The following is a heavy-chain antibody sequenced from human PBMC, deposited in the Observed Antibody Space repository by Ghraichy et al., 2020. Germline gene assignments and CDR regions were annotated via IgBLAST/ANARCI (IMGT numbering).Heavy chain of an antibody. D-gene: IGHD6-13*01. CDR2: ISSSSSYT. V-gene: IGHV3-11*06. J-gene: IGHJ5*02. CDR3: ARVSSQYKANWFDP. CDR1: GFTFSDYY. Sequence: GGSLRLSCAASGFTFSDYYMSWIRQAPGKGLEWVSYISSSSSYTNYADSVKGRFTISRDNAKNSLYLQMNSLRAEDTAVYYCARVSSQYKANWFDPWGQGTLVTVSS.